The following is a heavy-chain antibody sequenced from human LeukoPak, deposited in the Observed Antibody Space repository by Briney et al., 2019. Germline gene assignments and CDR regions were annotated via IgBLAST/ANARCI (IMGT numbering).Heavy chain of an antibody. CDR2: MNPNSGNT. CDR1: GYTFTTYD. D-gene: IGHD5-12*01. V-gene: IGHV1-8*01. Sequence: ASVKVSCKASGYTFTTYDINWVRQATGQGLERMGWMNPNSGNTGYAQKFQGRVTMTRNTSISTAYMELSSLRSEDTAVYYCARAGVVATITNYYYYMDVWGKGTTVTVSS. J-gene: IGHJ6*03. CDR3: ARAGVVATITNYYYYMDV.